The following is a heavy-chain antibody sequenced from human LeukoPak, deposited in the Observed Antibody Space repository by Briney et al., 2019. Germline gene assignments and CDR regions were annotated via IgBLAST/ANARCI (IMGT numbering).Heavy chain of an antibody. Sequence: GASVKVSCKASGGTFSSYAISWVRQAPGQGLEWMGGIIPIFGTANYXXXFXXXVTITTDESTSTAYMELSSLRSEDTAVYYCAFXAAPYYYYYMDVWGKGTTVTVSS. CDR3: AFXAAPYYYYYMDV. CDR2: IIPIFGTA. J-gene: IGHJ6*03. D-gene: IGHD6-13*01. CDR1: GGTFSSYA. V-gene: IGHV1-69*05.